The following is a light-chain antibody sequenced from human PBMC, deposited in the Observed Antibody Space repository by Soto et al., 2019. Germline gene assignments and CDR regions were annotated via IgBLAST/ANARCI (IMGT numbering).Light chain of an antibody. J-gene: IGKJ5*01. Sequence: DTQMTQSPSTLSASVGDRVTITCRASQSISSRLAWYQQKPGKAPKPLIYRATSLESGVPSRFSGSESGTEFTLTISSLQPDDFATYYCHSRAFGQGTRLEIK. CDR3: HSRA. CDR1: QSISSR. V-gene: IGKV1-5*03. CDR2: RAT.